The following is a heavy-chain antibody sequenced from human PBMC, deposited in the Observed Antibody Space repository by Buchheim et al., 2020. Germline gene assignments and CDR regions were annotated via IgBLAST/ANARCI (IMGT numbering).Heavy chain of an antibody. CDR2: ISYSGST. D-gene: IGHD3-16*02. Sequence: QVQLQESGPGLVKPSETLSLTCTVSGGSISSYYWSWIRQPPGKGLEWIGDISYSGSTNYNPSLKSRVTISVDTSKNQFSLNLSSVTAADTAVYYCARDPYRTNWFDPWGQGTL. J-gene: IGHJ5*02. V-gene: IGHV4-59*01. CDR3: ARDPYRTNWFDP. CDR1: GGSISSYY.